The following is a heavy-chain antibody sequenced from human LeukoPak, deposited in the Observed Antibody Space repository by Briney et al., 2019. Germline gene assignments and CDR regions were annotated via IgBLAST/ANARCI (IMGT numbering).Heavy chain of an antibody. J-gene: IGHJ3*02. D-gene: IGHD4-17*01. Sequence: GGSLRLSCAASGFSFSSYNLNWVRQAPGKGLEWVSSLSTSSSYIYYADSVEGRFTVSRDNARNSLELQMNSLRAEDTAVYYCARSRRDGDYLFNAFDIWGQGTMVTVSS. CDR1: GFSFSSYN. CDR2: LSTSSSYI. CDR3: ARSRRDGDYLFNAFDI. V-gene: IGHV3-21*01.